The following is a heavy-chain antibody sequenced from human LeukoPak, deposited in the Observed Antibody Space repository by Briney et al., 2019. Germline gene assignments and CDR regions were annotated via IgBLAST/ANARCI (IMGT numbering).Heavy chain of an antibody. CDR1: GFTFSSYA. V-gene: IGHV3-23*01. Sequence: QSGGSLRLSCAASGFTFSSYAMSWVRQAPGEGLEWVSAISGSGDSTYYADSVKGRFTISRDNSKNTLYLQMNSLRAEDTAVYYCAKGNYDILTGYYLGFDYWGQGTLVTVSS. D-gene: IGHD3-9*01. CDR3: AKGNYDILTGYYLGFDY. CDR2: ISGSGDST. J-gene: IGHJ4*02.